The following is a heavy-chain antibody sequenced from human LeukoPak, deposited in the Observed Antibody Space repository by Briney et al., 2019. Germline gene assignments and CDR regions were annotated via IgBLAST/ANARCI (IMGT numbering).Heavy chain of an antibody. D-gene: IGHD3-10*01. V-gene: IGHV4-34*01. CDR3: ARFYGSGHYFDY. CDR1: GRSFSGYY. J-gene: IGHJ4*02. CDR2: INHSGST. Sequence: PSETLSLTCAVYGRSFSGYYWSWIRQPPGKGLEWIGEINHSGSTNYNPSLKSRVTISVDTSKNQFSLKLSSVTAADTAVYYCARFYGSGHYFDYWGQGTLVTVSS.